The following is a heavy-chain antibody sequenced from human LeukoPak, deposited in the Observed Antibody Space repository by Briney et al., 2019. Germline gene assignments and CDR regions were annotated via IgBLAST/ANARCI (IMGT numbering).Heavy chain of an antibody. Sequence: SQTLSLTCTVSGGSISSGSYYWSWIRQPAGKGLEWIGRIYTSGSTNSNPSHKSRVTISVDTSKHQFSLKLSSVTAADTAVYYCARGHSGSYYYYFDYWGQGTLVTVSS. V-gene: IGHV4-61*02. D-gene: IGHD1-26*01. CDR3: ARGHSGSYYYYFDY. CDR2: IYTSGST. CDR1: GGSISSGSYY. J-gene: IGHJ4*02.